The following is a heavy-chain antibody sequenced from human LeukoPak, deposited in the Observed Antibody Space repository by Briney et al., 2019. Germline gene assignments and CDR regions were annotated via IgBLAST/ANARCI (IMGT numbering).Heavy chain of an antibody. D-gene: IGHD5-12*01. CDR1: GYSFTSYW. CDR3: ARYAVSGYDFYYYGMDV. V-gene: IGHV5-51*01. J-gene: IGHJ6*02. Sequence: GESLKISCKGSGYSFTSYWIGWVRQMPGKGLEWMGIIYPGDSDTRYSPSFQGQVTISADKSISTAYLQWSSLKASDTAMYYCARYAVSGYDFYYYGMDVWGQGTTVTVSS. CDR2: IYPGDSDT.